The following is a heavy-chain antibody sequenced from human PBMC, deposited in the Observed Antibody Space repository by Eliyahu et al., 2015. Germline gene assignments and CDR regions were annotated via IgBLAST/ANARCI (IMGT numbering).Heavy chain of an antibody. CDR2: IKPDGSEK. D-gene: IGHD3-22*01. J-gene: IGHJ3*02. Sequence: VQLVESGEGLVQPGGSLKLSXAASGFTFXGXWMSWVRQAPGKGRGWVANIKPDGSEKSYVDSVKGRFTISRDNAKNSLYLQMDSLRVDDTAVYYCVTSGGYSRSTGYDVFDIWGQGTMVTVSS. CDR1: GFTFXGXW. CDR3: VTSGGYSRSTGYDVFDI. V-gene: IGHV3-7*01.